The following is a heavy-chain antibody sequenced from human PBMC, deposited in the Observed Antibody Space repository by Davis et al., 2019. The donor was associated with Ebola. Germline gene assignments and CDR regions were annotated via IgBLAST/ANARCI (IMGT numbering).Heavy chain of an antibody. CDR2: INPSGGST. CDR3: VTFLEQWLAY. CDR1: GYTFTSYY. Sequence: AASVKVSCKASGYTFTSYYMHWVRQAPGQGLEWMGIINPSGGSTSYAQKFQGRVTMTRDTSTSTVYMELSSLRSEDTAVYYCVTFLEQWLAYWGQGTLITVSS. D-gene: IGHD6-19*01. J-gene: IGHJ4*02. V-gene: IGHV1-46*01.